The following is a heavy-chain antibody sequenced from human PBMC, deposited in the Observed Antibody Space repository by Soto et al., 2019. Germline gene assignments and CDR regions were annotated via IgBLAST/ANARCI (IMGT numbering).Heavy chain of an antibody. CDR3: ARSWSRSSRRMDV. J-gene: IGHJ6*02. CDR1: GLTFSDYY. D-gene: IGHD6-6*01. Sequence: PGGSLRLSCAASGLTFSDYYMSWIRQAPGKGLEWVSYISSSGSTIYYADSVKGRFTISRDNVKNSLYLQMNSLRAEDTAVYYCARSWSRSSRRMDVWGQGTKVTVSS. V-gene: IGHV3-11*01. CDR2: ISSSGSTI.